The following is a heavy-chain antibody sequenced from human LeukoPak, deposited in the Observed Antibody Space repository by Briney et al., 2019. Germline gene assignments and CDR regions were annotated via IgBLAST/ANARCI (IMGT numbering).Heavy chain of an antibody. D-gene: IGHD1-26*01. CDR3: ARRGGSGRAFDY. Sequence: WGWIRQPPGKGLEWLGSIYYTGSTYDNPSLKSRVTISVDTSKNQFSLKLSSVTAADTAVYYCARRGGSGRAFDYWGQGTLVTGSS. V-gene: IGHV4-39*01. J-gene: IGHJ4*02. CDR2: IYYTGST.